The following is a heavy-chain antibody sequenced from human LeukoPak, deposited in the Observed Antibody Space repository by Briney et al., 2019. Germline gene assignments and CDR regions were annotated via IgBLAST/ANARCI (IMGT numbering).Heavy chain of an antibody. Sequence: GASVKVSCKPSGYTFIGFYIHWLRRAPGQGLEWMGWINPNAGDTTYAQKFQGRVTMSRDTSVSTVYMELARLISDDTAVYYCAREVHSTRHYGYWGQGTVVTVSS. CDR3: AREVHSTRHYGY. D-gene: IGHD2-2*01. V-gene: IGHV1-2*02. CDR1: GYTFIGFY. CDR2: INPNAGDT. J-gene: IGHJ4*02.